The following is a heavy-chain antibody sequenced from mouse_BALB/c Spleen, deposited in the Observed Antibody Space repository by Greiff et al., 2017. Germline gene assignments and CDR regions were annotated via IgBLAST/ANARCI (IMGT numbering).Heavy chain of an antibody. V-gene: IGHV2-9*02. J-gene: IGHJ4*01. CDR2: IWAGGST. CDR3: ARDSAMDY. Sequence: VKLVESGPGLVAPSQSLSITCTVSGFSLTSYGVHWVRQPPGKGLEWLGVIWAGGSTNYNSALMSRLSISKDNSKSQVFLKMSSLQTDDTAMYYCARDSAMDYWGQGTSVTVSS. CDR1: GFSLTSYG.